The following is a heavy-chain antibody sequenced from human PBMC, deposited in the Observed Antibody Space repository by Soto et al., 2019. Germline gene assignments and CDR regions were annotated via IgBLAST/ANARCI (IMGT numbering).Heavy chain of an antibody. D-gene: IGHD3-9*01. Sequence: GGSLRLSXAASGLNLSHPWMTWVRQAAGKGLEWVGRIKSKTDGGTADYAAPVKGRFTISRDDSKNTVYLQMNSLKTEDTAVYYCTTGIYYDILTGYHNVAYWGQGTLVTVSS. V-gene: IGHV3-15*01. CDR1: GLNLSHPW. CDR3: TTGIYYDILTGYHNVAY. J-gene: IGHJ4*02. CDR2: IKSKTDGGTA.